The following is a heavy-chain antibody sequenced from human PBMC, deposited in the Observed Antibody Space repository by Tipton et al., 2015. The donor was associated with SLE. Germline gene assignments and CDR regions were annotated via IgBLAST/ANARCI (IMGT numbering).Heavy chain of an antibody. D-gene: IGHD1-26*01. J-gene: IGHJ1*01. CDR2: ISSSATII. CDR3: SRDIQFVGSTEYFHH. Sequence: QLVQSGGGLVQPGGSLRFTCSASGFAFSDYYMTWIRQAPGKGLEWVSYISSSATIIYYADSVKGRFTISRDNAKNSLYLQMNNLRAEDTALYYCSRDIQFVGSTEYFHHWGQGTLVTVSS. CDR1: GFAFSDYY. V-gene: IGHV3-11*01.